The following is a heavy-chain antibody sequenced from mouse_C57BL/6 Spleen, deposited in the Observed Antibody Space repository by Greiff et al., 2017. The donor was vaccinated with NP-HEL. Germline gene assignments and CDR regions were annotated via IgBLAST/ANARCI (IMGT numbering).Heavy chain of an antibody. CDR1: GYTFTSYW. Sequence: QVQLQQPGAELVKPGASVKLSCKASGYTFTSYWMPWVKQRPGQGLEWIGMIHPNSGSTNYNEKFKSKATLTVDQSSSTAYMQLSSLTSEDSAVYYCARRYYGSSYEGFDYWGQGTTLTVSS. CDR3: ARRYYGSSYEGFDY. D-gene: IGHD1-1*01. V-gene: IGHV1-64*01. J-gene: IGHJ2*01. CDR2: IHPNSGST.